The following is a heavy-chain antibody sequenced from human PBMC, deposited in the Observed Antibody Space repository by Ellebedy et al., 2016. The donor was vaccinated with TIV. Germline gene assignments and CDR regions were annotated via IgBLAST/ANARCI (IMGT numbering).Heavy chain of an antibody. Sequence: ASVKVSXXASGYMFTDYYMLWVRQAPGQGLEWMGWINPNSGGTNYAQKFQGRVTMTRDTSISTAYMELSRVRSDDTAMYYCAREGDLPRGNWFDPWGQGTLVTVSS. CDR3: AREGDLPRGNWFDP. CDR1: GYMFTDYY. V-gene: IGHV1-2*02. J-gene: IGHJ5*02. CDR2: INPNSGGT. D-gene: IGHD3-16*01.